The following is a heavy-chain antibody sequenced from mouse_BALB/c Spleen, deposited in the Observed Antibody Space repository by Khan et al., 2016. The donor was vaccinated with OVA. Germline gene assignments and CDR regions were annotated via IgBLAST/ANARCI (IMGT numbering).Heavy chain of an antibody. D-gene: IGHD2-12*01. J-gene: IGHJ3*01. V-gene: IGHV2-9*02. CDR3: DRSEEDDVGGFAY. CDR1: GFSLSNYG. CDR2: IWTGGIT. Sequence: SGPGLVAPSQSLSITCTVSGFSLSNYGVHWVRQPPGKGLEWLGVIWTGGITNYNSALMSRLSTSKDNSKSQVFLKMNRLQTDDTAIYYGDRSEEDDVGGFAYGGQGKRVTV.